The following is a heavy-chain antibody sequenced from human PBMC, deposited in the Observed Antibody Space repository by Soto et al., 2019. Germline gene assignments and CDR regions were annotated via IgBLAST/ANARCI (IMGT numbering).Heavy chain of an antibody. CDR2: INTHNDNT. CDR1: GYTFTTHG. J-gene: IGHJ4*02. D-gene: IGHD3-9*01. Sequence: GDSGKDSFKACGYTFTTHGISLVRQAPGQGLEWMGWINTHNDNTNYAQKFQGRVTMTTATSTSTAYMELRKLRSDDTAVYYCAKDYDVLTAYYLKNPFDYWGQGTMVTVSS. CDR3: AKDYDVLTAYYLKNPFDY. V-gene: IGHV1-18*04.